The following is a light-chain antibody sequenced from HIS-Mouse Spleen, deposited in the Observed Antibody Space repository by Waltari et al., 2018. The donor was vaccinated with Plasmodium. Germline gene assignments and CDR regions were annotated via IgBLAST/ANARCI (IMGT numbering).Light chain of an antibody. CDR2: KDS. CDR1: ALPKQY. V-gene: IGLV3-25*03. J-gene: IGLJ7*02. Sequence: SYELTQPPSVSVSPGQTARITCSGDALPKQYASWYQQKPGQAPVLVIYKDSERPSGIPERFSGSSSGTTVTLTISGVQAEDEADYYCQSADSSGTYAVFGGGTQLTAL. CDR3: QSADSSGTYAV.